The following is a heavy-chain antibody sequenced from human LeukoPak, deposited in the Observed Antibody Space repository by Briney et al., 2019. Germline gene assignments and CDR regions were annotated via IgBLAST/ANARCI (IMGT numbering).Heavy chain of an antibody. J-gene: IGHJ4*02. CDR3: RAYYYDSSGSGRAYYFDY. CDR1: RYTLTRYF. Sequence: SVKVSCQASRYTLTRYFMHWVRQAPGRGVEWMGIINPSGWSTSYLQRFQGRVTMTRDTSTSPVYIDLSSLSSDDRAVYYCRAYYYDSSGSGRAYYFDYWGQGTLVTVSS. CDR2: INPSGWST. V-gene: IGHV1-46*01. D-gene: IGHD3-22*01.